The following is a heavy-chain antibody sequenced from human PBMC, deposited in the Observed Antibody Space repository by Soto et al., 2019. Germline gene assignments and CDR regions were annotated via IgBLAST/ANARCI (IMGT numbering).Heavy chain of an antibody. CDR1: GGSISNYY. J-gene: IGHJ6*02. Sequence: SETLSLTCTVSGGSISNYYWSWIRQPPDKVLEWIGYIYYSGTTNYNPSLKSRITISVDTSKNQLSLKLSSLSAADTAVYYCATRGGWYYYYYGMDVWGQGTTVTVSS. V-gene: IGHV4-59*01. D-gene: IGHD6-19*01. CDR2: IYYSGTT. CDR3: ATRGGWYYYYYGMDV.